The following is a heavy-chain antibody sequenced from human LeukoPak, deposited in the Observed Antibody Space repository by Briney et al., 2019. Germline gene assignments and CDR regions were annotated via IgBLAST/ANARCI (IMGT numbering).Heavy chain of an antibody. V-gene: IGHV1-2*02. D-gene: IGHD2-15*01. CDR2: INPNSGGT. J-gene: IGHJ4*02. Sequence: ASVKVSCKASGYTFTGYYMHWVRQAPGQGLEWMGWINPNSGGTNYAQKFQSRVTMTRDTSISTAYMELSRLRSDDTAVYYCARRCSGGSCSDDYWGQGTLVTVSS. CDR3: ARRCSGGSCSDDY. CDR1: GYTFTGYY.